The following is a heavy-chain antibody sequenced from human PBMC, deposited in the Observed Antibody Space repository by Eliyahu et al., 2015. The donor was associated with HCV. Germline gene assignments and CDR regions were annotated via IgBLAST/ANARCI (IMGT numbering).Heavy chain of an antibody. CDR3: ARVIPGIAVAGHFDY. D-gene: IGHD6-19*01. Sequence: SQKFQGRVTITRDTSASTAYMELSSLRSEDTAVYYCARVIPGIAVAGHFDYWGQGTLVTVSS. J-gene: IGHJ4*02. V-gene: IGHV1-3*01.